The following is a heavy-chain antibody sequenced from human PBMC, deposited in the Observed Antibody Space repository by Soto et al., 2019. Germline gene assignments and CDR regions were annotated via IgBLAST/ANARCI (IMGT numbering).Heavy chain of an antibody. CDR3: ATGRLEATVLDY. D-gene: IGHD1-26*01. Sequence: QVQLVESGGDLVKPGGSLRLSCAASGFTFSDYYMSWIRQAPGKGLEWISYITSSSDSIHYADSVKGRFTISRDNAKNSLYLQMNSLRADDSAVYFCATGRLEATVLDYWGQGTLVTVSS. CDR1: GFTFSDYY. V-gene: IGHV3-11*01. CDR2: ITSSSDSI. J-gene: IGHJ4*02.